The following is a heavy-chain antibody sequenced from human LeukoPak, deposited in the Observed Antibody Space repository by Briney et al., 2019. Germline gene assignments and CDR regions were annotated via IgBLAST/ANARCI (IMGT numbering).Heavy chain of an antibody. Sequence: SQTLSLTCTVSGGSISSGSYYWRWIRQPPGKGLEWIGEFNHSGSTNYNPSPKNRVTIAVDTSKNQFSLKLSSVTAADTAVYYCARLAYYYGSGSYYNGDFDYWGQGTLVTVSS. D-gene: IGHD3-10*01. J-gene: IGHJ4*02. CDR3: ARLAYYYGSGSYYNGDFDY. CDR1: GGSISSGSYY. V-gene: IGHV4-39*07. CDR2: FNHSGST.